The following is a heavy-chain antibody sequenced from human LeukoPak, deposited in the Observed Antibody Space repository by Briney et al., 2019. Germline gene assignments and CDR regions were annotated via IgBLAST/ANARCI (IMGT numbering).Heavy chain of an antibody. CDR3: AREGRFLEWNYYYYYYMDV. CDR2: MNPNSGNT. Sequence: ASVKVSCKASGYTFTSYDINWVRQATGQGLEWMGWMNPNSGNTGYAQKFQGRVTMARNTSISTAYMELSSLRSEDTAVYYCAREGRFLEWNYYYYYYMDVWGKGTTVTVSS. J-gene: IGHJ6*03. CDR1: GYTFTSYD. D-gene: IGHD3-3*01. V-gene: IGHV1-8*01.